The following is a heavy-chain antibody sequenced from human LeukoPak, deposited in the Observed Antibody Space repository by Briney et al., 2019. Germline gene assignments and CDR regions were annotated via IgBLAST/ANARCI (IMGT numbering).Heavy chain of an antibody. V-gene: IGHV4-39*01. CDR3: ARRSITIFGVVKRDY. CDR1: GGSISSSSYY. Sequence: PSETLSLTCTVSGGSISSSSYYWGWIRQPPGKGLEWIGSIYYSGSTYYNPSLKSRVTISVDTSKNQFSLKLSSVTAADTAVYYCARRSITIFGVVKRDYWGQGTLVTVSS. D-gene: IGHD3-3*01. J-gene: IGHJ4*02. CDR2: IYYSGST.